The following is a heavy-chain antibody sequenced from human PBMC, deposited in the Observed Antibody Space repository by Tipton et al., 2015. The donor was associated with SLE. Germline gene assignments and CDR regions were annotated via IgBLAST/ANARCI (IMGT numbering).Heavy chain of an antibody. CDR1: GASITTGRFY. V-gene: IGHV4-31*03. D-gene: IGHD1-7*01. CDR3: TRVPRYNWNYIAD. Sequence: TLSLTCTVSGASITTGRFYWSWIRLHPRRGLEWIGCVYYSGTTYYNPSLESRVTISVDASKNQFSLTLNSVTAADTAVYHCTRVPRYNWNYIADWGQGTLVSVSS. CDR2: VYYSGTT. J-gene: IGHJ4*02.